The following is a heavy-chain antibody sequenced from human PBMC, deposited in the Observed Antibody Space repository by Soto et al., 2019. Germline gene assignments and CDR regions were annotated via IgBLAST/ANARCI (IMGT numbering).Heavy chain of an antibody. CDR3: ATNLQTPFDFDY. CDR2: ISGSGGST. CDR1: GFTFSSYA. V-gene: IGHV3-23*01. Sequence: GSLRLSCAASGFTFSSYAMSWVRQAPGKGLEWVSAISGSGGSTYYADSVKGRFTISRDNSKNTLYLQMNSLRAEDTAVYYCATNLQTPFDFDYWGQGTLVTVSS. J-gene: IGHJ4*02.